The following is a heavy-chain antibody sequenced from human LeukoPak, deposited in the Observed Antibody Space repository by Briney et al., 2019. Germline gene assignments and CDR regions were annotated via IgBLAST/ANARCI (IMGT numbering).Heavy chain of an antibody. Sequence: SETLSLTCAVYGGSFSGYYWSLIRQPPGKGLEWIGEINHSGSTNYNPSLKSRVTISVDTSKNQFSLKLSSVTAADTAVYYCARGSGSFDPWGQGTLVTVSS. CDR3: ARGSGSFDP. D-gene: IGHD6-13*01. CDR1: GGSFSGYY. CDR2: INHSGST. J-gene: IGHJ5*02. V-gene: IGHV4-34*01.